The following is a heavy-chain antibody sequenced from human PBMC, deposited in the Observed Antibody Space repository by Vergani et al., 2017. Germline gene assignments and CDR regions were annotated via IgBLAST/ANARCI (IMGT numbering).Heavy chain of an antibody. D-gene: IGHD1-1*01. Sequence: QVQLLQSGAAVRKPGSSVTVSCKASGDTFSNYAITWVRQAPGQGLQWMAWVIPHSGGSTSARKFQDRLTMTSDTSVNTTYMELTSLTSDDTAIYYCARGCRSNWNGLDSWGQGTLVTVSS. CDR2: VIPHSGGS. J-gene: IGHJ5*01. CDR1: GDTFSNYA. CDR3: ARGCRSNWNGLDS. V-gene: IGHV1-2*02.